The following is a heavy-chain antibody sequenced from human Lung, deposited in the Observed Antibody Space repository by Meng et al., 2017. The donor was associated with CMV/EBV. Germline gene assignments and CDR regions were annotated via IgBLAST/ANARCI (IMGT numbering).Heavy chain of an antibody. CDR1: GFTFSSYA. CDR3: ARDAGGGDCFDY. J-gene: IGHJ4*02. Sequence: QVQLVESGXGVVQLXRSLRLSCAASGFTFSSYAMHWVRQAPGKGLEWVAVISYDGSNKYYADSVKGRFTISRDNSKNTLYLQMNSLRAEDTAVYYCARDAGGGDCFDYWGQGTLGTVSS. CDR2: ISYDGSNK. V-gene: IGHV3-30-3*01. D-gene: IGHD2-21*01.